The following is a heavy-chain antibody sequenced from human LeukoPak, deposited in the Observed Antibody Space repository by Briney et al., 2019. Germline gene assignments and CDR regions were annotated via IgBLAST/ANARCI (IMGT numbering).Heavy chain of an antibody. CDR3: ARSGSDAFDI. CDR1: GYTFSGYY. J-gene: IGHJ3*02. D-gene: IGHD1-26*01. CDR2: IYPNSGDT. V-gene: IGHV1-2*02. Sequence: ASVKVSCKASGYTFSGYYMHWVQQAPGQGLEWMGWIYPNSGDTKYAQKFQGRVTVTRDTSISTAFMEVSRLTSDDTAVYYCARSGSDAFDIWGQRTMVTVSS.